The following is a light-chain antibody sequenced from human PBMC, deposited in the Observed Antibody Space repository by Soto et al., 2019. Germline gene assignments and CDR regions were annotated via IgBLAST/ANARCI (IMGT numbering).Light chain of an antibody. Sequence: QPVLTQPPSVSGAPGQRVTISCTGSSSNIGAGYDVHWYQQLPGTAPKLLIYGNSNRPSGVPDRFSGSKSGTSASLAITGLQAEDEADYYCQSYDSSLSGSGAFGGGTKVTVL. CDR3: QSYDSSLSGSGA. J-gene: IGLJ3*02. V-gene: IGLV1-40*01. CDR2: GNS. CDR1: SSNIGAGYD.